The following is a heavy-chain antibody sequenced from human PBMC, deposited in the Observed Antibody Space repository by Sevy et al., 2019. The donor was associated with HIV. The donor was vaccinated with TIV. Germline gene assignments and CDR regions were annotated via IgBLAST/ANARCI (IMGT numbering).Heavy chain of an antibody. V-gene: IGHV3-7*03. J-gene: IGHJ3*02. CDR2: IREDGNKR. CDR3: ARDFIVGRPVVGLEI. D-gene: IGHD1-26*01. CDR1: GFTFSNYW. Sequence: GGSLRLSCAASGFTFSNYWMNWVRQAPGKGLEWVAKIREDGNKRHYVDSVKGRFTISRDNAKTSLYLQMNSLRGEDTAVYYSARDFIVGRPVVGLEIWGQGTMVTVSS.